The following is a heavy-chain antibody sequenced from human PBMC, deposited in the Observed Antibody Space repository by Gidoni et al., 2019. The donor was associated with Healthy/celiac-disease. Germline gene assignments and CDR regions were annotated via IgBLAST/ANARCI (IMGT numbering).Heavy chain of an antibody. D-gene: IGHD1-1*01. CDR3: ARHGELERLDY. CDR2: IYYSGST. V-gene: IGHV4-39*01. CDR1: GGSISSSSYY. J-gene: IGHJ4*02. Sequence: QLQLQESGPGLVKPSETLSLTCTVPGGSISSSSYYWGWIRQPPGKGLEWIGSIYYSGSTYYNPSLKSRVTISVDTSKNQFSLKLSSVTAADTAVYYCARHGELERLDYWGQGTLVTVSS.